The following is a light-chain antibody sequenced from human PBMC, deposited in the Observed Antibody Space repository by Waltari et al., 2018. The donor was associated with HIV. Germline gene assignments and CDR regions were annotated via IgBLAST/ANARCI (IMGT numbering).Light chain of an antibody. Sequence: QAGLTQPPSVSKGLRQTATLTCTGDSNNVGNTGAPWLQQHQGHPPKLLFYKNNNRPSGISERFSASKSGNTASLTITGLQPEDEADYFCSAWDRSLSAVIFGGGTTLIVL. V-gene: IGLV10-54*04. J-gene: IGLJ2*01. CDR3: SAWDRSLSAVI. CDR2: KNN. CDR1: SNNVGNTG.